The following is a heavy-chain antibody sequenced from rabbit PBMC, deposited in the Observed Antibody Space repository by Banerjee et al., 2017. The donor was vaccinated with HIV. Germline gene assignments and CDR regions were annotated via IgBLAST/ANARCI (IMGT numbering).Heavy chain of an antibody. CDR2: IYSGSSGST. CDR1: GISLSSTYY. V-gene: IGHV1S45*01. CDR3: ARDLAGVIGWNFGL. Sequence: QEQLEESGGDLVKPEGSLTLTCTASGISLSSTYYICWVRQAPGKGLEWIACIYSGSSGSTYYASWAKGRFTISKTSSTTVTLQMTSLTAADTATYFCARDLAGVIGWNFGLWGQGTLVTVS. D-gene: IGHD4-1*01. J-gene: IGHJ4*01.